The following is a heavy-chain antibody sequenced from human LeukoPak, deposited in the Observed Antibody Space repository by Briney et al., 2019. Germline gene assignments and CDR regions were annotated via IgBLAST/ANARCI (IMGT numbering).Heavy chain of an antibody. D-gene: IGHD6-19*01. J-gene: IGHJ6*03. CDR1: GGSISSSTYY. CDR2: INHSGST. Sequence: PSETLSLTCTVSGGSISSSTYYWSWIRQPPGKGLEWIGEINHSGSTNYNPSLKSRVTISVDTSKNQFSLKLSSVTAADTAVYYCARRAYIAVADVILYYYYMDVWGKGTTVTISS. CDR3: ARRAYIAVADVILYYYYMDV. V-gene: IGHV4-39*07.